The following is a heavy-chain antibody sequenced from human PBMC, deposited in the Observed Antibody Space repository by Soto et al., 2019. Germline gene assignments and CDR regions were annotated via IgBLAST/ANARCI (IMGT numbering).Heavy chain of an antibody. CDR3: ARVAGWFDP. CDR1: GGSISSSSYY. Sequence: SETLSLTYTVSGGSISSSSYYWGWIRQPPGKGLEWIGSMYYRGSTNYNPSLKSRVTISVDTSKNQFSLKLSSVTAADTAVYYCARVAGWFDPWGQGTLVTVSS. CDR2: MYYRGST. D-gene: IGHD2-15*01. J-gene: IGHJ5*02. V-gene: IGHV4-39*07.